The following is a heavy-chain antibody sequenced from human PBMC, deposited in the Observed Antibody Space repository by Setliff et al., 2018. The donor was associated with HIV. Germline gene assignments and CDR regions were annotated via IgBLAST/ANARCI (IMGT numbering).Heavy chain of an antibody. Sequence: GGSPRLSCAVSGFTFITSTMNWVRQAPGKGLEWVASISSSGSYIHFADSVKGRFTISRDNAKNSQYLLMSDLRAEDTAVYYCAAVFTGEPGRSLDYWGQGTPVTVSS. CDR1: GFTFITST. CDR3: AAVFTGEPGRSLDY. CDR2: ISSSGSYI. V-gene: IGHV3-21*01. D-gene: IGHD1-26*01. J-gene: IGHJ4*02.